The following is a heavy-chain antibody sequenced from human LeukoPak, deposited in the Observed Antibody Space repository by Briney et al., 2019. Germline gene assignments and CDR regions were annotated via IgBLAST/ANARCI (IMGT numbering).Heavy chain of an antibody. CDR1: GGSISSSSSY. CDR2: INHSGSS. D-gene: IGHD3-10*01. V-gene: IGHV4-39*07. CDR3: ARLPVPFYSGSGGGTLDV. Sequence: PSETLSLTCSVSGGSISSSSSYWGWIRQPPGKGLEWIGEINHSGSSNYNPSLKGRVTFSADTSKNQFSLKLTSVTASDTAVYFCARLPVPFYSGSGGGTLDVWGKGTTVTISS. J-gene: IGHJ6*04.